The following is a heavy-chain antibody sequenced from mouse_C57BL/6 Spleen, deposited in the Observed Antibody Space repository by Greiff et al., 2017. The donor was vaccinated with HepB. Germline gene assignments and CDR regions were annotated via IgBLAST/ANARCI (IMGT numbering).Heavy chain of an antibody. D-gene: IGHD1-1*01. V-gene: IGHV1-69*01. CDR3: ARSYYYGSSYDYAMDY. CDR1: GYTFTSYW. CDR2: IDPSDSYT. J-gene: IGHJ4*01. Sequence: QVQLKQPGAELVMPGASVKLSCKASGYTFTSYWMHWVKQRPGQGLEWIGEIDPSDSYTNYNQKFKGKSTLTVDKSSSTAYMQLSSLTSEDSAVYYCARSYYYGSSYDYAMDYWGQGTSVTVSS.